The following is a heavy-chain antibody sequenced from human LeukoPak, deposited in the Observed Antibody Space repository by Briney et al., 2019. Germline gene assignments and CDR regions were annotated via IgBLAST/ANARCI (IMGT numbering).Heavy chain of an antibody. CDR1: GFTFSNYA. CDR3: AGSYYMYYFKY. Sequence: QAGGSLRLSCVASGFTFSNYAMSWVRQAPGKGLEWVSGISGSGGSTYYADADSVKGRLTISRDNSKNTLFLQMNSLRAEDTAVYYCAGSYYMYYFKYWGQGTLVTVSS. D-gene: IGHD3-10*01. CDR2: ISGSGGST. J-gene: IGHJ4*02. V-gene: IGHV3-23*01.